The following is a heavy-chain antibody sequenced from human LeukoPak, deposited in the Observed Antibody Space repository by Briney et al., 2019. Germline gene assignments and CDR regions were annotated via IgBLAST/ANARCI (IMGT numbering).Heavy chain of an antibody. J-gene: IGHJ4*02. CDR3: ARGKVDIAARPVYYFDF. V-gene: IGHV3-21*01. Sequence: GGSLRLSCAASGFTFSNYNINWVRQAPGKGLEWVSSISSSSSYIYYADSVKGRFTISRDNAKNSLYLQMNSLRAEDTAVYYCARGKVDIAARPVYYFDFWGQGTLVTVPS. CDR2: ISSSSSYI. CDR1: GFTFSNYN. D-gene: IGHD6-6*01.